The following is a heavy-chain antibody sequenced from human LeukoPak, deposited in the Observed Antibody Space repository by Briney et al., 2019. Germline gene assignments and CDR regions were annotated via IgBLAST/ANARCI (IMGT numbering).Heavy chain of an antibody. CDR2: IYYSGST. J-gene: IGHJ5*02. V-gene: IGHV4-59*01. D-gene: IGHD3-16*01. CDR1: GGSISSYY. CDR3: ARATLIGYGFDP. Sequence: SETLSLTCTVSGGSISSYYWSWIRQPPGKGLEWIGYIYYSGSTNYNPSLKSRVTISVDTSKNQFSLKLSSVTAADTAVYYCARATLIGYGFDPWGQGTLVTVSS.